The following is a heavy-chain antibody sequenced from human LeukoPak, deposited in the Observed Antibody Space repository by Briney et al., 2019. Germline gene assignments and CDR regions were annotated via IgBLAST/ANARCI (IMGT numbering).Heavy chain of an antibody. Sequence: PSETLSLTCTVSGGSISSYYWSWIRQPPGKGLEWIGYIYDSGGTNYNPSLKSRVTISVDTTKNQFSLKLSSVTAADTAMCYCARILRYFDKGRDTPLFDIWGQGTMVTVSS. CDR2: IYDSGGT. D-gene: IGHD3-9*01. J-gene: IGHJ3*02. CDR3: ARILRYFDKGRDTPLFDI. V-gene: IGHV4-59*01. CDR1: GGSISSYY.